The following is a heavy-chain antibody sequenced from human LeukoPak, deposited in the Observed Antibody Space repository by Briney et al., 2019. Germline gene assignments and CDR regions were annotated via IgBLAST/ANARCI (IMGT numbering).Heavy chain of an antibody. J-gene: IGHJ4*02. CDR2: INYNGAIT. CDR1: GFTFVDYG. CDR3: ARDRLGPSFSVSHSDL. V-gene: IGHV3-20*04. D-gene: IGHD3-3*02. Sequence: GGSLRLSCATSGFTFVDYGLSWVRRAPGKGLEWLCAINYNGAITDYADSVKGRFTISRDNAKNSLYLRMDSLRAEDTALYYCARDRLGPSFSVSHSDLWGQGTLVAVSS.